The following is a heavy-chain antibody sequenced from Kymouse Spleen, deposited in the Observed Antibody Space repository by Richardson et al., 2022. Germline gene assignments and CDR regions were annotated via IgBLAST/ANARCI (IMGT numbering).Heavy chain of an antibody. Sequence: QVQLQQWGAGLLKPSETLSLTCAVYGGSFSGYYWSWIRQPPGKGLEWIGEINHSGSTNYNPSLKSRVTISVDTSKNQFSLKLSSVTAADTAVYYCARRGITGTTAWDYWGQGTLVTVSS. D-gene: IGHD1-7*01. CDR1: GGSFSGYY. J-gene: IGHJ4*02. CDR2: INHSGST. CDR3: ARRGITGTTAWDY. V-gene: IGHV4-34*01.